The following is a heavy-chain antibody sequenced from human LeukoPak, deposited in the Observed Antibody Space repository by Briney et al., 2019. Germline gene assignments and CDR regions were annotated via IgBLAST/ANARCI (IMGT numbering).Heavy chain of an antibody. D-gene: IGHD5-12*01. CDR2: INPNSGAA. Sequence: ASVKVSCKASGYTFTGYYMHWVRQAPGQGLEWMGWINPNSGAANYAQKFQGRVTMTRDTSISTAYMELSRLRSDDTAVYYCARDQVATIASYYMDVWGKGTTVTVSS. V-gene: IGHV1-2*02. CDR1: GYTFTGYY. J-gene: IGHJ6*03. CDR3: ARDQVATIASYYMDV.